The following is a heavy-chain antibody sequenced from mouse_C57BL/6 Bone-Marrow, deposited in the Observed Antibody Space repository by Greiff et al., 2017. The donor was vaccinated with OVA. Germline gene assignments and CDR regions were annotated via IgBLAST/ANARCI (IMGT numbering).Heavy chain of an antibody. CDR1: GYAFTNYL. CDR3: ARTHDWGFAY. D-gene: IGHD2-4*01. CDR2: INPGSGGT. V-gene: IGHV1-54*01. J-gene: IGHJ3*01. Sequence: QVQLQQSGAELVRPGTSVKVSCKASGYAFTNYLIEWVKQRPGQGLEWIGVINPGSGGTNYNEKFKGKATLTADKSSSTAYMQLSSRTSEDSAVYFGARTHDWGFAYWGQGTLVTVSA.